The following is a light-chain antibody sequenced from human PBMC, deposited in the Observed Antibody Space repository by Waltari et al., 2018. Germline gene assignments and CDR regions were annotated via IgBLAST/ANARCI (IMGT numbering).Light chain of an antibody. J-gene: IGLJ2*01. CDR1: SSDVGGYNY. V-gene: IGLV2-14*03. CDR3: SSYTSSSTLVV. CDR2: DVS. Sequence: QSALTQPASVSGSPGQSIIISCTGTSSDVGGYNYVPWYQQHPGKAPKLLIYDVSNRPSGVSNRFSGSKSGNTASLTISGLQAEDEADYYCSSYTSSSTLVVFGGGTKLTVL.